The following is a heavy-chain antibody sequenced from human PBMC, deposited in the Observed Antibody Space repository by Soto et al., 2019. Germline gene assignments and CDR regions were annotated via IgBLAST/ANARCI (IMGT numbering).Heavy chain of an antibody. V-gene: IGHV4-31*03. Sequence: QVKLQEAGPGLVKPSQTLSLTCTVSGGSISSGGYYWSWIRQHPGKGLEWIGYIYYSGSTYYNPSHKSRVTISVDTSKNQFSLKLSSVTAADTAVYYCARHPKLSPGRFDPWGQGTLVTVSS. CDR1: GGSISSGGYY. D-gene: IGHD2-15*01. J-gene: IGHJ5*02. CDR3: ARHPKLSPGRFDP. CDR2: IYYSGST.